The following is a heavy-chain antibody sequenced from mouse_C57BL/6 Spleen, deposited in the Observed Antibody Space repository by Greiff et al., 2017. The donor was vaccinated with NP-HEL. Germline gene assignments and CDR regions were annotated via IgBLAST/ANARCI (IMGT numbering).Heavy chain of an antibody. CDR2: IYPGSGST. CDR1: GYTFTSYW. J-gene: IGHJ4*01. V-gene: IGHV1-55*01. Sequence: VQLQQSGAELVKPGASVKMSCKASGYTFTSYWITWVKQRPGQGLEWIGDIYPGSGSTNYNEKFKSKATPTVDTSSSTAYMLLSSLTSEDSAVYYCARGSIYAMDYWGQGTSVTVSS. CDR3: ARGSIYAMDY. D-gene: IGHD1-1*01.